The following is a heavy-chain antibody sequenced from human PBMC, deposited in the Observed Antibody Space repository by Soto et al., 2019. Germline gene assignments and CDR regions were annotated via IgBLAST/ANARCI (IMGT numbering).Heavy chain of an antibody. D-gene: IGHD2-2*01. CDR2: ISAYNGNT. CDR3: ARDAPAAIGYCYYGMDV. V-gene: IGHV1-18*01. J-gene: IGHJ6*02. Sequence: ASVKVSCKASGYTFTSYGISWVRQAPGQGLEWMGWISAYNGNTNYAQKLQGRVTMTTDTSTSTAYMELRSLRSDDTAVYYCARDAPAAIGYCYYGMDVWGQGTTVTVSS. CDR1: GYTFTSYG.